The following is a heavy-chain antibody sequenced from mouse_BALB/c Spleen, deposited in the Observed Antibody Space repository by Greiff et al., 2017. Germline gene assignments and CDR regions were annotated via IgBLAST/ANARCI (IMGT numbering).Heavy chain of an antibody. Sequence: VKLMESGAELVKPGASVKLSCKASGYTFTEYIIHWVKQRSGQGLEWIGWFYPGSGSIKYNEKFKDKATLTADKSSSTVYMELSRLTSEDSAVYFCARHGYGNYLFAYWGQGTLVTVSA. CDR1: GYTFTEYI. J-gene: IGHJ3*01. CDR2: FYPGSGSI. CDR3: ARHGYGNYLFAY. D-gene: IGHD2-10*02. V-gene: IGHV1-62-2*01.